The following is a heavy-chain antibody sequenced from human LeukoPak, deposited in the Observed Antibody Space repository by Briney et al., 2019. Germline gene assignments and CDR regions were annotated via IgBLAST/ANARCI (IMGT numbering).Heavy chain of an antibody. CDR3: ARGRAAAGNSWFDP. J-gene: IGHJ5*02. D-gene: IGHD6-13*01. CDR1: GYTFTGYY. Sequence: ASVKLSCKASGYTFTGYYMHWVRQAPGQGLEWMGWINPNSGGTNYAQKFQGRVTMTRDTSISTAYMELSRLRSEDTAVYYCARGRAAAGNSWFDPWGQGTLVTVSS. V-gene: IGHV1-2*02. CDR2: INPNSGGT.